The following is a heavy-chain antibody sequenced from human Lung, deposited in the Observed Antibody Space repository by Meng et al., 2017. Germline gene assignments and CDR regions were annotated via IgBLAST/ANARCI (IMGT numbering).Heavy chain of an antibody. CDR2: ISCYNGDT. D-gene: IGHD6-19*01. CDR3: ARDPSNTSGRYAYFDY. V-gene: IGHV1-18*01. Sequence: QVQLVQSGAEVKKPGASVKVSCKASGYTFTHHGISWIRQASGQGLEWMGWISCYNGDTNYAQNLQGRVTMTIDKSTSTAYMDLRSLRSDDTAVYYCARDPSNTSGRYAYFDYWGQGTLVTVSS. CDR1: GYTFTHHG. J-gene: IGHJ4*02.